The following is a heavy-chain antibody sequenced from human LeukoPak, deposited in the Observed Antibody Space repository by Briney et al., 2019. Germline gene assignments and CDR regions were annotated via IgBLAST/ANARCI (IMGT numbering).Heavy chain of an antibody. D-gene: IGHD6-19*01. CDR2: INAGNGNT. Sequence: ASVKVPCKASGYTFTSYAMHWVRQAPGQRLEWMGWINAGNGNTKYSQKFQGRVTITRDTSASTAYMELSSLRSEDTAVYYCARDLAVAGTGGFDYWGQGTLVTVSS. J-gene: IGHJ4*02. V-gene: IGHV1-3*01. CDR3: ARDLAVAGTGGFDY. CDR1: GYTFTSYA.